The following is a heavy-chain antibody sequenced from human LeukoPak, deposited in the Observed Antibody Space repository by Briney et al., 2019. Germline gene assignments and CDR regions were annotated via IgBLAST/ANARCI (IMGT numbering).Heavy chain of an antibody. CDR2: INPSGGST. Sequence: ASVKVSCKASGYTFTGYYMHWVRQAPGQGLEWMGIINPSGGSTSYAQKFQGRVTMTTDTSTSTAYMELRSLRSDDTAVYYCARDRAVAGSTDYWGQGTLVTVSS. D-gene: IGHD6-19*01. J-gene: IGHJ4*02. V-gene: IGHV1-46*01. CDR1: GYTFTGYY. CDR3: ARDRAVAGSTDY.